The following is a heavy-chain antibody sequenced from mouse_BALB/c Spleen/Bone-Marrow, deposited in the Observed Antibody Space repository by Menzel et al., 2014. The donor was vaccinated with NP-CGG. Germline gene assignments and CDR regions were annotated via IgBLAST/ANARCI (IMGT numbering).Heavy chain of an antibody. J-gene: IGHJ4*01. D-gene: IGHD1-1*01. CDR3: ARLGYYGMMAF. Sequence: DVMLVESGGGLVQPGGSLKLSCAVSGFDFXRYWMSWVRQAPGKGLEWIGEINPESSTINYTPSLKDKFIISRDNAKNTLYLQMGKVRSEDTALYYCARLGYYGMMAFWGQGTSVTVSS. CDR1: GFDFXRYW. CDR2: INPESSTI. V-gene: IGHV4-1*02.